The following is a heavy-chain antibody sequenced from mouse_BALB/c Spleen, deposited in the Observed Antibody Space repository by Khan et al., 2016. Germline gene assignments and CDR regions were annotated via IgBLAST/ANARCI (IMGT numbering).Heavy chain of an antibody. CDR3: ARAGYYGYLAY. V-gene: IGHV4-1*02. CDR2: INPDSYTI. CDR1: GFDFSRYW. D-gene: IGHD1-1*01. Sequence: EGKLLGPGGGLVHPGGSLKLSCAASGFDFSRYWMSWVRQAPGKGLEWIGEINPDSYTINYTPSLKDKFIISRANAKNTLYLQMSKVRSEDTDLYYCARAGYYGYLAYWGQGTLVTVSA. J-gene: IGHJ3*01.